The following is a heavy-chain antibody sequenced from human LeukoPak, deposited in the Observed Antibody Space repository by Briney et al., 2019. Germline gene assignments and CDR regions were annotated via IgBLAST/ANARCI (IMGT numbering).Heavy chain of an antibody. Sequence: SETLSLTCTVSGGSLTRYHWGWIRQPPGKGLEWIGYINYSGSTNYSPSLESRVTISLDTSKNQFSLQLSSVTAADTAVYYCARGSGYSSSSLGDWGQGTLVTVSS. V-gene: IGHV4-59*08. J-gene: IGHJ4*02. CDR3: ARGSGYSSSSLGD. CDR1: GGSLTRYH. D-gene: IGHD6-13*01. CDR2: INYSGST.